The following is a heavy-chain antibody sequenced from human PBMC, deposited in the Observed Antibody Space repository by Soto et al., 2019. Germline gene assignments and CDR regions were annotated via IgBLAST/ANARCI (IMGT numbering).Heavy chain of an antibody. D-gene: IGHD4-17*01. Sequence: GGSLRLSCAASGFTFSSYSMNWVRQAPGKGLEWVSYISSSSSTTYYADSVKGRFTISRDNAKNSLYLQMNTLRAEDTAVYYCARGLWYGDYETYWGPGTLVTVSS. CDR3: ARGLWYGDYETY. CDR1: GFTFSSYS. V-gene: IGHV3-48*01. CDR2: ISSSSSTT. J-gene: IGHJ4*02.